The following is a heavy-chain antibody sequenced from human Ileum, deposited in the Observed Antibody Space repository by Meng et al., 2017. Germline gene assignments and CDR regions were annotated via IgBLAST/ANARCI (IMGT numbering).Heavy chain of an antibody. CDR1: GFTFTSYW. V-gene: IGHV3-7*01. D-gene: IGHD5-18*01. J-gene: IGHJ3*02. CDR2: INQDESTK. CDR3: ARVPGYGSFDI. Sequence: GESLKISCVASGFTFTSYWMSWVRQAPGKGLEFVGNINQDESTKSYVESVKGRFTISRDNAKNSFFLKMNNLRVEDTGLYYCARVPGYGSFDIWGQGTLVTVSS.